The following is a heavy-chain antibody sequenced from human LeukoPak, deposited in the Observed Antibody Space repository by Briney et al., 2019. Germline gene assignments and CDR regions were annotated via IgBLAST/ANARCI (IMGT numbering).Heavy chain of an antibody. D-gene: IGHD3-9*01. Sequence: GGSLRLSCAASGFTFSYHWMTWVRQAPGKGLEWVANIKNDGAVKNYVDSVKGRFTISRDNAKNSLYLQMNSLRAEDTGVYYCAKRGFMTGIDYWGQGTLVTVSS. CDR3: AKRGFMTGIDY. CDR2: IKNDGAVK. J-gene: IGHJ4*02. CDR1: GFTFSYHW. V-gene: IGHV3-7*01.